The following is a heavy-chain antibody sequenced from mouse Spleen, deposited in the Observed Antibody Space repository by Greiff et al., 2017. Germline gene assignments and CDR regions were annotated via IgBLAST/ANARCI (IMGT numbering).Heavy chain of an antibody. J-gene: IGHJ2*01. CDR2: IDPSDSYT. CDR1: GYTFTSYW. Sequence: VQLQQPGAELVMPGASVKLSCKASGYTFTSYWMHWVKQRPGQGLEWIGEIDPSDSYTNYNQKFKGKATLTVDKSSSTAYMQLSSLTSEDSAVYYCARDGRREDYFDYWGQGTTLTVSS. D-gene: IGHD1-1*01. V-gene: IGHV1-69*01. CDR3: ARDGRREDYFDY.